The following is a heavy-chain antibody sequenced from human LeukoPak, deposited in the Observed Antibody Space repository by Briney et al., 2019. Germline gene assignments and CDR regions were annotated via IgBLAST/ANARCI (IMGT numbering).Heavy chain of an antibody. CDR3: ARDWEGNWHFDL. V-gene: IGHV4-59*01. CDR2: IYYTGIT. J-gene: IGHJ2*01. CDR1: GGSISSYY. Sequence: SQTLSLTCTVSGGSISSYYWSWIWQPPGKGLEWIGYIYYTGITNYNPSLKSRVTILVDKSKNQFSLKLSSVTAADTAVYYCARDWEGNWHFDLWGRGTLVTVSS. D-gene: IGHD1-26*01.